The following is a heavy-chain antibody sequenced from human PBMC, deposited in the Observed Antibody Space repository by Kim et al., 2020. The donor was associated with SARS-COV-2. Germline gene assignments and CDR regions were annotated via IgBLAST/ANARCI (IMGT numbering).Heavy chain of an antibody. CDR2: ISGSGGST. J-gene: IGHJ6*02. CDR3: AKDQGITIFGVVMVYGMDV. CDR1: GFTFSSYA. V-gene: IGHV3-23*01. Sequence: GGSLRLSCAASGFTFSSYAMSWVRQAPGKGLEWVSAISGSGGSTYHAESVKGRFTISRDNSKNTLYLQMNSLRAEDTAVYYCAKDQGITIFGVVMVYGMDVWGQGTTVTVSS. D-gene: IGHD3-3*01.